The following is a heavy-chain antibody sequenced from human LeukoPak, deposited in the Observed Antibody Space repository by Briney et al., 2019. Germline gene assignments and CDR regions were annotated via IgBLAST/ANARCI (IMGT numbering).Heavy chain of an antibody. J-gene: IGHJ4*02. CDR2: INPNSGGT. CDR3: ARVGGGYDSSGYYRD. V-gene: IGHV1-2*02. CDR1: GYTFTGYY. D-gene: IGHD3-22*01. Sequence: GASVKVSRKASGYTFTGYYMHWVRQAPGQGLEWMGWINPNSGGTNYAQKFQGRVTMTRDTSISTAYMELSRLRSDDTAVYYCARVGGGYDSSGYYRDWGQGTLVTVSS.